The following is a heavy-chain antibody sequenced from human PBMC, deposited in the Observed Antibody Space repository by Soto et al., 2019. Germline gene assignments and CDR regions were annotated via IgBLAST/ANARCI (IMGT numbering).Heavy chain of an antibody. CDR1: GFTFSSYA. D-gene: IGHD3-10*01. CDR3: AKDYGSITMVRGVIAHPFDY. CDR2: ISGSGGST. Sequence: PGGSLRLSCAASGFTFSSYAMSWVRQAPGKGLEWVSAISGSGGSTYYADSVKGRFTISRDNSKNTLYLQMNSLRAEDTAVYYCAKDYGSITMVRGVIAHPFDYWGQGTLVTVSS. J-gene: IGHJ4*02. V-gene: IGHV3-23*01.